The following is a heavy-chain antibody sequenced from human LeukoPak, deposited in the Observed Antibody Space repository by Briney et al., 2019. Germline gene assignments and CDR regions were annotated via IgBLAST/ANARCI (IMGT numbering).Heavy chain of an antibody. J-gene: IGHJ4*02. CDR3: AGGDRNGWYFDY. CDR2: INWNGGRT. CDR1: GFTFDDHG. V-gene: IGHV3-20*04. Sequence: GGTLRLSCAASGFTFDDHGISWVRQVPRQGMGWVSGINWNGGRTGYADSVKGRFTISRDNAKNSLYLQMNSLRAEDTALYYCAGGDRNGWYFDYWGQGTLVTVSS. D-gene: IGHD6-19*01.